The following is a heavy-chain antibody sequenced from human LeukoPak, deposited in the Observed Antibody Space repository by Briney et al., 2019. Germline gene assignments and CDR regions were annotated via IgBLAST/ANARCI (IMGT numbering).Heavy chain of an antibody. V-gene: IGHV1-46*01. Sequence: ASVKVSCKTSGYTFTSYYMHWVRQAPEQGLEWMGIINPSGGSTSYAQKFQGRVTMTRDTSTSTVYMEQSSLRPEDTAVYYCARDFGEMVPLYWGQGTLVTVSS. D-gene: IGHD3-16*01. J-gene: IGHJ4*02. CDR3: ARDFGEMVPLY. CDR1: GYTFTSYY. CDR2: INPSGGST.